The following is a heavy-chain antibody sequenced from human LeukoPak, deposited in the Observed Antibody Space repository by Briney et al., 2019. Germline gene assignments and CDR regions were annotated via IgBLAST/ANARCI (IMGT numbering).Heavy chain of an antibody. CDR2: IYYSGST. CDR3: ARGPDYYDSSGYFPFDY. J-gene: IGHJ4*02. D-gene: IGHD3-22*01. CDR1: GGSISSSSYY. Sequence: PSETLSLTCTVSGGSISSSSYYWSWIRQPPGKGLEWIGYIYYSGSTNYNPSLKSRVTISVDTSKNQFSLKLSSVTAADTAVCYCARGPDYYDSSGYFPFDYWGQGTLVTVSS. V-gene: IGHV4-61*01.